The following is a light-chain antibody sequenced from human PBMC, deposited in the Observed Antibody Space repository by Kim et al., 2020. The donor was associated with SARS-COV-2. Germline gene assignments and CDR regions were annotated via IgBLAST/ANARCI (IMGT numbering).Light chain of an antibody. V-gene: IGLV2-11*01. Sequence: QSALTQPRSVSGSPGQSVTISCTGTSTDVGGYNYVSWYQQHPGKAPKLMIYDVTERPSGVPDRFSASKSGNTASLTISGLQAEDEADYYCCSYAGSPPYVFGTGTKV. CDR1: STDVGGYNY. J-gene: IGLJ1*01. CDR2: DVT. CDR3: CSYAGSPPYV.